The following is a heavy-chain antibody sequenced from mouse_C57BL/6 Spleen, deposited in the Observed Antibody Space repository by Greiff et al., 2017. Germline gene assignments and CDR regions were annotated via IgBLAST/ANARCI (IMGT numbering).Heavy chain of an antibody. Sequence: EVQLVESGGGLVQPKGSLKLSCAASGFSFNTYAMNWVRQAPGKGLEWVARIRSKSNNYATYYADSVKDRFTISRDDSESMLYLQMNNLKTEDTAMYYCVRHEDYYGSSPFDYWGQGTTLTVSS. CDR2: IRSKSNNYAT. CDR3: VRHEDYYGSSPFDY. V-gene: IGHV10-1*01. J-gene: IGHJ2*01. CDR1: GFSFNTYA. D-gene: IGHD1-1*01.